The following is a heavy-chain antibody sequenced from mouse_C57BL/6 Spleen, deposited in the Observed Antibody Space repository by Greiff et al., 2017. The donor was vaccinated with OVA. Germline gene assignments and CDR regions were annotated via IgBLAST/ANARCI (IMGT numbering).Heavy chain of an antibody. J-gene: IGHJ1*03. V-gene: IGHV1-59*01. CDR3: ARKSQGYFDV. Sequence: QVQLKQPGAELVRPGTSVKLSCKASGYTFTSYWMHWVKQRPGQGLEWIGVIDPSDSYTNYNQKFKGKATLTVDTSSSTAYMQRSSLTSEDSAVYYCARKSQGYFDVWGTGTTVTVSS. CDR2: IDPSDSYT. CDR1: GYTFTSYW.